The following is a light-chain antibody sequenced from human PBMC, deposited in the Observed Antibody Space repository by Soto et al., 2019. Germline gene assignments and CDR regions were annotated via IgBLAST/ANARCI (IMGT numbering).Light chain of an antibody. CDR2: AAS. V-gene: IGKV1-39*01. J-gene: IGKJ2*01. CDR3: QQSYSITVT. Sequence: DIQMTQSPSSLSASVGDRVTITCRASQSISSDLNFYQQKPGKAPKLLIYAASNLESGVPSRFSGSGYGTDFTLTISSLQPEDFATYYCQQSYSITVTFGQGTKLEIK. CDR1: QSISSD.